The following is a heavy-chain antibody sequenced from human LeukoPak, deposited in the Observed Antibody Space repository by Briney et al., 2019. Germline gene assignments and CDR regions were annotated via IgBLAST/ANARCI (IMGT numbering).Heavy chain of an antibody. CDR1: GGSISSCY. V-gene: IGHV4-59*01. Sequence: PSETLSLTCTVSGGSISSCYWSWIRQPPGKGLEWIGYIYYSGSTNYNPSLKSRVTISVDTSKNQFSLKLSSVTAADTAVYYCAREGSGSWAWYFDYWGQGTLVTVSS. CDR2: IYYSGST. J-gene: IGHJ4*02. D-gene: IGHD1-26*01. CDR3: AREGSGSWAWYFDY.